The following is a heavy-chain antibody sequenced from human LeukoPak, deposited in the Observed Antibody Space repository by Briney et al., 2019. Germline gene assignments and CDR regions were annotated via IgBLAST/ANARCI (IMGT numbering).Heavy chain of an antibody. J-gene: IGHJ4*02. CDR3: AGLPTGYSSGWYNDY. D-gene: IGHD6-19*01. CDR2: IYYSGST. Sequence: SFTSYWIGWVRQMPGKGLEWIGSIYYSGSTYYNPSLKSRVTISVDTSKNQFSLKLSSVTAADTAVYYCAGLPTGYSSGWYNDYWGQGTLVTVSS. V-gene: IGHV4-39*01. CDR1: SFTSYW.